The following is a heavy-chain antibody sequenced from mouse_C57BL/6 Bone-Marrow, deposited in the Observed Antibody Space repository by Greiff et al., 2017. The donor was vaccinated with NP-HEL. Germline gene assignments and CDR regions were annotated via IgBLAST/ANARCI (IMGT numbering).Heavy chain of an antibody. CDR2: IWSGGST. D-gene: IGHD1-1*01. CDR1: GFSLTSYG. J-gene: IGHJ2*01. Sequence: VKLVESGPGLVQPSQSLSITCTVSGFSLTSYGVHWVRQSPGKGLEWLGVIWSGGSTDYNAAFISRLSISKDNSKSQVFFKMNSLQADDTAIYYCARGIYYGSSYCFDYWGQGTTLTVSS. CDR3: ARGIYYGSSYCFDY. V-gene: IGHV2-2*01.